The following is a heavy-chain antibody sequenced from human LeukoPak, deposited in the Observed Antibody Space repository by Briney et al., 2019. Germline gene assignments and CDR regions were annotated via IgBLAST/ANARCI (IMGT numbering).Heavy chain of an antibody. D-gene: IGHD3-22*01. V-gene: IGHV3-48*01. Sequence: GGSLRLSCAASGFTFSSYSMTWVRQAPGKGLGWVSYISSSSSTIYYADSMKGRFTISRDNAKKSLYLQMNSLRADDTAVYYCARVFFGYDSSGYFDYWGQGTLVTVSS. CDR2: ISSSSSTI. J-gene: IGHJ4*02. CDR1: GFTFSSYS. CDR3: ARVFFGYDSSGYFDY.